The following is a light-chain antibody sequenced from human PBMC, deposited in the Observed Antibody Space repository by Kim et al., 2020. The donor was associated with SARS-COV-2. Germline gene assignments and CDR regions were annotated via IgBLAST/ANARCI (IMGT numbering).Light chain of an antibody. CDR2: DVT. J-gene: IGLJ3*02. Sequence: QSVLTPPRSVSGSPGQSVTISCTGTSSDVGAYNYVSWYQQYPGKAPKLMIYDVTKRPSGVPDRFSGSKSGNTASLTISGLQAEDEADYYCCLYAGRFIRVFGGGTQLTVL. CDR1: SSDVGAYNY. V-gene: IGLV2-11*01. CDR3: CLYAGRFIRV.